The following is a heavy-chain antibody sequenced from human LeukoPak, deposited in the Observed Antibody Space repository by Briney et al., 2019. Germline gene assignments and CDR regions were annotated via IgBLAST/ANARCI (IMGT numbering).Heavy chain of an antibody. CDR3: ASVPSYCSSTSCYTSYYYYGMDV. Sequence: GASVKVSCKASGGTFSSYAISWVRQAPGQGLEWMGRIIPIFGIANYAQKFQGRVTITADKSTSTAYMELSSLRSEDTAVYYCASVPSYCSSTSCYTSYYYYGMDVWGQGTTVTVSS. V-gene: IGHV1-69*04. CDR2: IIPIFGIA. J-gene: IGHJ6*02. CDR1: GGTFSSYA. D-gene: IGHD2-2*02.